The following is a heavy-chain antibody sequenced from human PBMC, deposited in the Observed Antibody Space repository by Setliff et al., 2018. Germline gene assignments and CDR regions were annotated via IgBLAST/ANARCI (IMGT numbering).Heavy chain of an antibody. V-gene: IGHV3-74*03. CDR3: ARVGSKPQLGWFDP. CDR2: ISTDGSSI. J-gene: IGHJ5*02. CDR1: GFTFSTYW. Sequence: PSETLSLSCVTSGFTFSTYWMHWVRQAPGQGLVWVARISTDGSSITYADSVKGRFTISRDNARNTLYLQMNSLTAEDTAVYYCARVGSKPQLGWFDPWGQGTLVTVSS. D-gene: IGHD1-26*01.